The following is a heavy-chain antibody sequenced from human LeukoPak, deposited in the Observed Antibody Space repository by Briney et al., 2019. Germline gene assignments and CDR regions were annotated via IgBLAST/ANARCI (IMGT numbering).Heavy chain of an antibody. D-gene: IGHD3-3*01. CDR3: ARLMYDFWSGYPPD. J-gene: IGHJ4*02. V-gene: IGHV4-34*01. CDR2: INHSGST. CDR1: GGSFSGYY. Sequence: SETLSLTCAVYGGSFSGYYWSWIRQPPGKGLEWIGEINHSGSTNYNPSLKSRVTISVDTSKNQFSLKLSSVTAADTAVYYCARLMYDFWSGYPPDWGQGTLVTVSS.